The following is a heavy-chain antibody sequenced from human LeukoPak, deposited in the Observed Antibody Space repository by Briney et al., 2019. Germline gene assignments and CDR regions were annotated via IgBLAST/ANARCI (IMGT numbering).Heavy chain of an antibody. J-gene: IGHJ4*02. CDR3: AKDNLNYYDSSGYYGN. CDR1: GVTLSTYA. D-gene: IGHD3-22*01. V-gene: IGHV3-23*01. Sequence: PGGSLRLSCAASGVTLSTYAMSWARQAPGKGLEWVSAISGSGGSTYYADSVKGRFTISRDNSKNTLYLQMNSLRAEDTAVYYCAKDNLNYYDSSGYYGNWGQGTLVTVSS. CDR2: ISGSGGST.